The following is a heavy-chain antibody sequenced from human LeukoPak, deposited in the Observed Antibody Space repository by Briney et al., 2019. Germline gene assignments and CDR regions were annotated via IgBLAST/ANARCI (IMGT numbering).Heavy chain of an antibody. CDR2: INPSGESA. V-gene: IGHV1-46*01. J-gene: IGHJ4*02. CDR3: ARESQAFDY. Sequence: ASVKVSCKASQHTFTNYFMHWVRQAPGQGLEWMGVINPSGESARYAQKFQGRVTMTRDTSTSTVYMDLSSLRSDDTAMYYCARESQAFDYWGQGTLVTVSS. CDR1: QHTFTNYF.